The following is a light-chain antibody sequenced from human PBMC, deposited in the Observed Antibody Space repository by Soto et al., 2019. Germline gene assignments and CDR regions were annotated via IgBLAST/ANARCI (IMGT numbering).Light chain of an antibody. CDR1: SGDVGSYTL. CDR2: EGI. Sequence: QSALTQPASVSGSPGQSITISCTGTSGDVGSYTLVSWYQHHPGKVPKLIIYEGIKRPSGVSDRFSGSPSGNTASLTTSGLQAEDEADYYCCSDAGLYVFGTGTKVTVL. CDR3: CSDAGLYV. V-gene: IGLV2-23*01. J-gene: IGLJ1*01.